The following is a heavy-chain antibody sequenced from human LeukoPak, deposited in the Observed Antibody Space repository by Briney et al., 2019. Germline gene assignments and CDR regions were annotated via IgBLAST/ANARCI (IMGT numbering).Heavy chain of an antibody. D-gene: IGHD3-9*01. CDR2: TYYRSKWYN. V-gene: IGHV6-1*01. Sequence: SQTLSLTCAISGDSVSSNSAAWNWIRQSPSRGLEWLGRTYYRSKWYNDYAVSVKSRITINPDTSKNQFSLKLNSVTAADTAVYYCARDYDVLTAYPPTQLFDPWGQGTLVTVSS. CDR3: ARDYDVLTAYPPTQLFDP. J-gene: IGHJ5*02. CDR1: GDSVSSNSAA.